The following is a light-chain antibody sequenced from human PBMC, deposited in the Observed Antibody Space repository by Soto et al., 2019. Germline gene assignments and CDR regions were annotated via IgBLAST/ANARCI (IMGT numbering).Light chain of an antibody. CDR1: QDIGND. CDR2: AAS. V-gene: IGKV1-6*02. J-gene: IGKJ1*01. CDR3: LQDHDYPWT. Sequence: IQMTQSPSSLSVSVTDRVTITCRASQDIGNDLGWYQQRPGEAPELLLYAASTSRSGVPSRFSGSGSGTQFTLTINNLQPEDSATYFCLQDHDYPWTFGHGTKVEV.